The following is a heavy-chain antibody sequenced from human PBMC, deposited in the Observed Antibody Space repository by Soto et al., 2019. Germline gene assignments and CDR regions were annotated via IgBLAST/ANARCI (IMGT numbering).Heavy chain of an antibody. J-gene: IGHJ4*02. V-gene: IGHV4-4*02. CDR1: GGSMSSSNW. CDR3: ARSEAPVLDS. D-gene: IGHD6-6*01. CDR2: THPSGRT. Sequence: QVQLQESGPGLVKPSGTLSLTCTVSGGSMSSSNWWNWVRQSPGKGLEWIGETHPSGRTNYSPSLKSRVTISVHKAKNQLSLQLTSVTAADTAVYYCARSEAPVLDSWGQGTLVTVSS.